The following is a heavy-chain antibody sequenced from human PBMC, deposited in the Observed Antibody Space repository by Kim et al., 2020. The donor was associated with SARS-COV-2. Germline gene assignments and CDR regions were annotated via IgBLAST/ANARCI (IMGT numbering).Heavy chain of an antibody. CDR2: IYYSGST. V-gene: IGHV4-59*01. CDR1: GGSISSYY. D-gene: IGHD3-22*01. CDR3: ARDTRVRSGYYYQGNWFDP. J-gene: IGHJ5*02. Sequence: SETLSLTCTVSGGSISSYYWSWIRQPPGKGLEWIGYIYYSGSTNYNPSLKSRVTISVDTSKNQFSLKLSSVTAADTAVYYCARDTRVRSGYYYQGNWFDPWGQGTLVTVSS.